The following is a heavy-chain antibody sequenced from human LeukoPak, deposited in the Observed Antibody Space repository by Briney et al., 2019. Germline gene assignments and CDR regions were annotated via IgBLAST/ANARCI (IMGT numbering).Heavy chain of an antibody. V-gene: IGHV3-49*04. CDR2: IRSKAYGGTT. CDR1: GFTSGDYA. J-gene: IGHJ4*02. D-gene: IGHD2-2*01. CDR3: IRVAYSSTWYYFDY. Sequence: PGGSLRLSCTASGFTSGDYALSWVRQAPGKGLEWVGFIRSKAYGGTTEYAASVKGRFTISRDDSKSIASLQVNSLKSDDTAIYYCIRVAYSSTWYYFDYWGEGTLVTVSS.